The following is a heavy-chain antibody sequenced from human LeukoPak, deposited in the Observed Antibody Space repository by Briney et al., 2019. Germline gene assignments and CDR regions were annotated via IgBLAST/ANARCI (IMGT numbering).Heavy chain of an antibody. J-gene: IGHJ4*02. CDR2: ISSSSSTI. V-gene: IGHV3-48*01. Sequence: GGSLRLSCAASGFTFSSYSMNWVRQAPGKGLEWVSYISSSSSTIYYADSVKGRFTISRDNAKNSLYLQMNSLRAEDTAVYYCARDSEVRGVPVYYFDYWGQGTLVTVSS. D-gene: IGHD3-10*01. CDR3: ARDSEVRGVPVYYFDY. CDR1: GFTFSSYS.